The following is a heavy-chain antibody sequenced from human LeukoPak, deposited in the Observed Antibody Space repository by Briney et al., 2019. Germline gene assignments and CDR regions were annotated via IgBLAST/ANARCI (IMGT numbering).Heavy chain of an antibody. CDR2: IYPGDSDT. D-gene: IGHD1-26*01. Sequence: PGESLKISCKGSGYSFTSYWIGWVRQMPGKGLEWMGIIYPGDSDTRYSPSFQGQVTISADKSISTAYLQWSSLKASDTAMYYCARSNSGRANYYYYYGMDVWGQGTTVTVSS. J-gene: IGHJ6*02. V-gene: IGHV5-51*01. CDR3: ARSNSGRANYYYYYGMDV. CDR1: GYSFTSYW.